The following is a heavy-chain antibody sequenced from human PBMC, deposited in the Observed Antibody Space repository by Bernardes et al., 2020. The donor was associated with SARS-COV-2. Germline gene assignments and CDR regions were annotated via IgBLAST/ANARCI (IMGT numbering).Heavy chain of an antibody. D-gene: IGHD2-15*01. J-gene: IGHJ4*02. CDR1: GFNFDSYW. CDR3: ARDMCGFCSVENCYSTFLDY. CDR2: IKEDGSET. Sequence: AGSLSLSCAASGFNFDSYWMSWVRQAPGKGLEWLGNIKEDGSETYYMGSVKGRVTISRDNARNALYLQMNSLRAEDTAVYYCARDMCGFCSVENCYSTFLDYWGPGTLITVSS. V-gene: IGHV3-7*03.